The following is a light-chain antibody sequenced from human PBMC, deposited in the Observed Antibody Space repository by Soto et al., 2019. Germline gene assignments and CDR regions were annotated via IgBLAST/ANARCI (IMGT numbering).Light chain of an antibody. J-gene: IGKJ1*01. Sequence: EIVMTQSPATLSVSPGERATLSCRASQSVSTNLAWYQQKPGQPPRLLIYGASTRATGIPARFSGSGSGTEFTLTISSLQSEDFATYYCQQYNSYSRTFGQGTKVEIK. V-gene: IGKV3-15*01. CDR3: QQYNSYSRT. CDR1: QSVSTN. CDR2: GAS.